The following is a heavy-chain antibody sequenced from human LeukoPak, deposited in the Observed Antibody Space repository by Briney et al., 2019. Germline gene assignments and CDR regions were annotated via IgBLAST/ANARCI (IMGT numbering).Heavy chain of an antibody. CDR2: ISSSSSYI. CDR3: AKDLNQLPQHVSLDY. V-gene: IGHV3-21*04. J-gene: IGHJ4*02. CDR1: GFTFSSYS. D-gene: IGHD1-14*01. Sequence: GGSLRLSCAASGFTFSSYSMNWVRQAPGKGLEWVSSISSSSSYIYYADSVKGRFTISRDNAKNSLYLQMNSLRAEDTAVYYCAKDLNQLPQHVSLDYWGQGTLVTVSS.